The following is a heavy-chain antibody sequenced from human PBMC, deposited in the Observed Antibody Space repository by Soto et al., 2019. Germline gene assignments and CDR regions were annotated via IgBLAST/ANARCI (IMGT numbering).Heavy chain of an antibody. CDR1: GFIGSTYH. Sequence: EVQLVESGGGLVQPGGSLRLSCAGSGFIGSTYHMSWVRQTPGKGLEWVSGIYSGGGIYYSDSVRGRFTISIDDSKNTLYLQMNSLRVEDTAVYYCARDRALSGGSGRSGGWFDPWCQGTLVTVSS. J-gene: IGHJ5*02. V-gene: IGHV3-53*01. CDR2: IYSGGGI. D-gene: IGHD6-19*01. CDR3: ARDRALSGGSGRSGGWFDP.